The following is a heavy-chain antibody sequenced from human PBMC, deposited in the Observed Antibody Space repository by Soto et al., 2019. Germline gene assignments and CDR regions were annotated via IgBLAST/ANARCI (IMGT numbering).Heavy chain of an antibody. J-gene: IGHJ4*02. Sequence: GXXRLSCSASGFTFSSYAMSWFRQAPGKGLEWVSAISGSGGSTYYADSVKGRFTISRDNSKNTLYLQMNSLRAEDTAVYYCAKASGWLTYYFDYWGQGTLVTVSS. CDR1: GFTFSSYA. CDR3: AKASGWLTYYFDY. CDR2: ISGSGGST. V-gene: IGHV3-23*01. D-gene: IGHD6-19*01.